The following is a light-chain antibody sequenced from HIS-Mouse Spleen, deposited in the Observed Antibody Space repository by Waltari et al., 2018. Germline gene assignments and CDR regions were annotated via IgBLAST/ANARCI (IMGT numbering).Light chain of an antibody. V-gene: IGLV2-23*02. CDR3: CSYAGSSTYV. Sequence: QSALTQPASVSGSPGQSITISCTGTGSYVGGYNYVSWYQQHPGKAPKLMIYEVSNRPSGVSNRFSGSKSGNTASLTISGLQAEDEADYYCCSYAGSSTYVFGTGTKVTVL. CDR1: GSYVGGYNY. J-gene: IGLJ1*01. CDR2: EVS.